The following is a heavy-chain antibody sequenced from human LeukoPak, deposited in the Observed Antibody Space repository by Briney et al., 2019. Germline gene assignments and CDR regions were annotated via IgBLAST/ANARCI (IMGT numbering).Heavy chain of an antibody. Sequence: SEALSLTCTVSGGSISSSSYSWDWIRQPPGKGLEWIGTISYSGSTYYNPSLKSRVTISVDTSKNLFSQKLNSVTAADTAVYYCAKRGSSGSVGQDNYWGQGTLVTVSS. CDR2: ISYSGST. D-gene: IGHD1-26*01. CDR1: GGSISSSSYS. J-gene: IGHJ4*02. CDR3: AKRGSSGSVGQDNY. V-gene: IGHV4-39*07.